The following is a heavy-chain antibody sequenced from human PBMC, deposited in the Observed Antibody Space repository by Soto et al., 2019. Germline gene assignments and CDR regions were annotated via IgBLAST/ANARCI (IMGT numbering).Heavy chain of an antibody. CDR2: INPNSGGT. D-gene: IGHD6-13*01. J-gene: IGHJ6*02. V-gene: IGHV1-2*04. CDR1: GYTFTGYY. Sequence: ASVKVSCKASGYTFTGYYMHWVRQAPGQGLEWMGWINPNSGGTNYAQKFQGWVTMTRDTSISTAYMELSRLRSDDTAVYYCASARVAAGTLGWDYYYGMEVWGQGTTVTVSS. CDR3: ASARVAAGTLGWDYYYGMEV.